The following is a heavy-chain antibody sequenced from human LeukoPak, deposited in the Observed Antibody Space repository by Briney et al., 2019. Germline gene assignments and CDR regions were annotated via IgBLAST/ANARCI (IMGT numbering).Heavy chain of an antibody. J-gene: IGHJ4*02. CDR3: ARGLYDYSEVGYFDY. D-gene: IGHD4-11*01. CDR1: GGSISSGDYY. Sequence: SETLSLTCTVSGGSISSGDYYWSWIRQPPGTGLEWIGYIYYSGSTYYNPSLKSRVTISVDTSKNQFSLKLSSVTAADTAVYYCARGLYDYSEVGYFDYWGQGTLVTVSS. V-gene: IGHV4-30-4*01. CDR2: IYYSGST.